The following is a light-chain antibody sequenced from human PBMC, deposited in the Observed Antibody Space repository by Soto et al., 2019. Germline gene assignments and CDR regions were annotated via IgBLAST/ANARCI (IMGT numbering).Light chain of an antibody. CDR3: QQTYSTPT. Sequence: DIQMTQSPSSLSASIGDRVTITCRTSQSISNYLNWYQQKPGKAPKVLIYAASSLQGGVPSRFSGSGSGTDFTLTISSLQPEDFATYFCQQTYSTPTFGQGTKLEIK. CDR2: AAS. CDR1: QSISNY. J-gene: IGKJ2*01. V-gene: IGKV1-39*01.